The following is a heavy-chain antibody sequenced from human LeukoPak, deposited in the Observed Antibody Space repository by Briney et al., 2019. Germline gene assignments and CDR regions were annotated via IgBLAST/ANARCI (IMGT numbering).Heavy chain of an antibody. CDR1: GFTFSLYW. V-gene: IGHV3-7*05. D-gene: IGHD5/OR15-5a*01. Sequence: PGGSLRLSCAASGFTFSLYWISWVRQAPGKGLEWVANIKQDGSEKYYVDSVKGRFTISRDNARNSLYLQMNSLRAEDTAVYYCVSTATFDHWGQGTLVTVSS. CDR3: VSTATFDH. J-gene: IGHJ4*02. CDR2: IKQDGSEK.